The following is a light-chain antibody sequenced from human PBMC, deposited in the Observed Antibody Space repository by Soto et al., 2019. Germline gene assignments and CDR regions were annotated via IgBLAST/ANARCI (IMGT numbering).Light chain of an antibody. CDR1: TSDVEDYNF. Sequence: QSALTQPASVSGSPGQSITISCTGTTSDVEDYNFVSWYQQHPAKAPKLIIYDVSSRPSGVSSRFSGSKSGNTASLTISGLQAEDEADYYCSSFIDSNTVVFGAGTKVTVL. CDR3: SSFIDSNTVV. J-gene: IGLJ2*01. V-gene: IGLV2-14*03. CDR2: DVS.